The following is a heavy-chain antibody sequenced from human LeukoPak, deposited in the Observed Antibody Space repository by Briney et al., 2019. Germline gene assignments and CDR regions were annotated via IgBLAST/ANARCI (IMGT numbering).Heavy chain of an antibody. Sequence: SETLSLTCAVYGGSFSGYYWSWIRQPPGKGLEWIGEINHSGSTNYNPSLKSRVTISVDTSKNQFSLKLSSVTAADTAVYYCARGRGVLRFLGGPYNWFDPWGQGTLVTVSS. CDR2: INHSGST. CDR1: GGSFSGYY. J-gene: IGHJ5*02. CDR3: ARGRGVLRFLGGPYNWFDP. D-gene: IGHD3-3*01. V-gene: IGHV4-34*01.